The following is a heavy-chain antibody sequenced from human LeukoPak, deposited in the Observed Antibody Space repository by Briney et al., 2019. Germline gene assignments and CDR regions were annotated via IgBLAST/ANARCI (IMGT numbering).Heavy chain of an antibody. CDR1: GFTFSSYS. J-gene: IGHJ4*02. CDR3: AKGESGYDSYFDY. D-gene: IGHD5-12*01. Sequence: GGSLRLSCVVSGFTFSSYSVIWVRQAAGKGLEWVSAISGSGGSTYYADSVKGRFTISRDNFKNTLYLQMNSLRAEDTAVYYCAKGESGYDSYFDYWGQGTLVTVSS. CDR2: ISGSGGST. V-gene: IGHV3-23*01.